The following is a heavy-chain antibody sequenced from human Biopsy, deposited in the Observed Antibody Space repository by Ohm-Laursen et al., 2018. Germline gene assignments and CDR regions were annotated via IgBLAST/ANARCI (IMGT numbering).Heavy chain of an antibody. D-gene: IGHD6-19*01. Sequence: GTLSLICTVSGASVTSGSYYWSWIRQPPGKGLEWLGYISNIGSTNYNPSLKRRVTISVDTSKNHFSLKLTSVTAADTAVYYCARESALAGDFDSWGQGTLVTVSS. V-gene: IGHV4-61*01. CDR1: GASVTSGSYY. CDR2: ISNIGST. CDR3: ARESALAGDFDS. J-gene: IGHJ4*02.